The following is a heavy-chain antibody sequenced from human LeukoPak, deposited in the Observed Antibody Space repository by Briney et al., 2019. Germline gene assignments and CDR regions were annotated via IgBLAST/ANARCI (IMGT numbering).Heavy chain of an antibody. Sequence: SETLSLTCAVYGGSFSGYYCSWIRQPSGKGLEWIGEINHSGSTNYNPSLKSRVTISVDTSKNQFSLKLSSVTAADTAVYYCARGPATAGYSSGWYFPFDYWGQGTLVTVSS. CDR1: GGSFSGYY. V-gene: IGHV4-34*01. CDR3: ARGPATAGYSSGWYFPFDY. D-gene: IGHD6-19*01. J-gene: IGHJ4*02. CDR2: INHSGST.